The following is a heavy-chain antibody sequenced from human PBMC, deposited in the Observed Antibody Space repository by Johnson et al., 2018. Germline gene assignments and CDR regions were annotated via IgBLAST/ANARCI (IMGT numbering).Heavy chain of an antibody. Sequence: QVQLVESGAEVKKPGSSVKVSCKASGGTFSSYAISWVRQAPGQGLEWMGGIIPIFGTANYAQKFQGRVTITADESTSTAYMELSSRRSEDTAVYSCARGDRNWNVFQSCDCYGMYVWGQGTPFTVSS. CDR2: IIPIFGTA. D-gene: IGHD1-20*01. CDR1: GGTFSSYA. J-gene: IGHJ6*02. V-gene: IGHV1-69*01. CDR3: ARGDRNWNVFQSCDCYGMYV.